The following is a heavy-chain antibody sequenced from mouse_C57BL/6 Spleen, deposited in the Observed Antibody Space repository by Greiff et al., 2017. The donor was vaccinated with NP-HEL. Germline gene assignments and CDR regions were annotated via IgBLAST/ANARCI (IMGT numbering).Heavy chain of an antibody. V-gene: IGHV1-81*01. Sequence: QVQLKQSGAELARPGASVKLSCKASGYTFTSYGISWVKQRTGQGLEWIGEIYPRSGNTYYNEKFKGKATLTADKSSSTAYMELRSLTSEDSAVYFCARHDYSAYWGQGTLVTVSA. D-gene: IGHD2-4*01. CDR3: ARHDYSAY. J-gene: IGHJ3*01. CDR1: GYTFTSYG. CDR2: IYPRSGNT.